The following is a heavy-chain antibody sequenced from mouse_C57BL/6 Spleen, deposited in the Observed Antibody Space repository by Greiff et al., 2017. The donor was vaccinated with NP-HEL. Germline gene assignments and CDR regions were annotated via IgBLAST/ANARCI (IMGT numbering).Heavy chain of an antibody. D-gene: IGHD2-3*01. Sequence: VQLQQSGAELVMPGASVKLSCKASGYTFTSYWMHWVKQRPGQGLEWIGEIYPSDSYTNYNQKFKGKSTLTVDKSSSTAYMQLSSLTSEDSAVYYCARHDQYYFDYWGQGTTLTVSS. J-gene: IGHJ2*01. V-gene: IGHV1-69*01. CDR2: IYPSDSYT. CDR1: GYTFTSYW. CDR3: ARHDQYYFDY.